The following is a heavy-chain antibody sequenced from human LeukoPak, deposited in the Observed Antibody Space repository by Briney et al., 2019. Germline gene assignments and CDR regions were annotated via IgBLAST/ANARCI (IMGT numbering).Heavy chain of an antibody. CDR2: ISRSSRHV. Sequence: GGSLRLSCAASGFTFSDYSMNWVRQAPGGGLEWVSSISRSSRHVYYAGSVKGRFTISRDNAKNSLYLQMNSLRAEDMAVYFCVRDLMGSGSTTAYLHHWGQGTLVTVSS. CDR3: VRDLMGSGSTTAYLHH. CDR1: GFTFSDYS. J-gene: IGHJ1*01. V-gene: IGHV3-21*01. D-gene: IGHD1-1*01.